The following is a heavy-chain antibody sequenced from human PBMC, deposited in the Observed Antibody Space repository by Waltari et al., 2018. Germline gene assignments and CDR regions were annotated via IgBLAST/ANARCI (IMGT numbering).Heavy chain of an antibody. J-gene: IGHJ4*02. V-gene: IGHV1-3*01. Sequence: QVQLVQSGAEVKKPGASVKVSCKASGYTFTSYAMHWVRQAPGQRLEWMGWINAGNGNTKYSQKFQGRVTSTRDTSASTAYMELSSLRSEDTAVYYCARDERVQGVIIRLAYWGQGTLVTVSS. CDR3: ARDERVQGVIIRLAY. CDR1: GYTFTSYA. D-gene: IGHD3-10*01. CDR2: INAGNGNT.